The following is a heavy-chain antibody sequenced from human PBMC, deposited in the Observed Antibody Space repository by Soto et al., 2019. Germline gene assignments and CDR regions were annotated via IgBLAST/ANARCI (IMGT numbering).Heavy chain of an antibody. CDR1: GFNFSNYA. V-gene: IGHV3-23*01. CDR3: ANHRGTGLFYFGN. D-gene: IGHD2-8*02. CDR2: FSGSDGST. J-gene: IGHJ4*02. Sequence: GGSLRLSCAASGFNFSNYAMSWVRQAPGKGLEWVSGFSGSDGSTYYADSVKGRFTISRDESKNTLYLQMNSLRVEDTAVYYCANHRGTGLFYFGNWGQGTLVTVS.